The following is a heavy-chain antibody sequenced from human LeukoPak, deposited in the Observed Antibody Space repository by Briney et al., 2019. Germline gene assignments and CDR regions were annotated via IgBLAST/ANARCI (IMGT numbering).Heavy chain of an antibody. CDR2: VDGGGGGT. CDR3: AKQSAGSAAWYSLHYDF. D-gene: IGHD6-13*01. CDR1: GFTLSSYA. Sequence: GGSLRLSCAASGFTLSSYAVTWVRQAPGRGLEWVSSVDGGGGGTYYADSVKGRFTISRDNSKDTLYLQMNGLRAEDTAVYFCAKQSAGSAAWYSLHYDFWGQGTLVTVSS. V-gene: IGHV3-23*01. J-gene: IGHJ4*02.